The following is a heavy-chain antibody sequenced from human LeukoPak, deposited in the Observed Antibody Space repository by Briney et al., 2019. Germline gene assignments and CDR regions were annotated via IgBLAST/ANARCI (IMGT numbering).Heavy chain of an antibody. V-gene: IGHV3-30*04. CDR3: ARVRLAAFDYYYGMDV. Sequence: PGRCLRLSCAASGFTFSSYAMHWVRQAPGKWLEWVAVISYDGSNKYYADSVKGRFTISRDNSKNTLYLQMNSLRAEDTAMYYCARVRLAAFDYYYGMDVWGKGTTVTVSS. CDR1: GFTFSSYA. CDR2: ISYDGSNK. D-gene: IGHD6-13*01. J-gene: IGHJ6*04.